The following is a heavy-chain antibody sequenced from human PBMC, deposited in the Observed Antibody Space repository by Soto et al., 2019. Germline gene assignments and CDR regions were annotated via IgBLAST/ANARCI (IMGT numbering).Heavy chain of an antibody. CDR3: AKGSRSTSWLVRDYYNGMDV. CDR1: GFTFSSYA. V-gene: IGHV3-23*01. CDR2: ISGSGGST. D-gene: IGHD2-2*01. J-gene: IGHJ6*02. Sequence: PGGSLRLSCAASGFTFSSYAMYWVRQAPGKGLERVSAISGSGGSTYDADFVKGRFTISRDNSKNTLYLQMNNLRAEDTAVYYCAKGSRSTSWLVRDYYNGMDVWGQGTTVTVSS.